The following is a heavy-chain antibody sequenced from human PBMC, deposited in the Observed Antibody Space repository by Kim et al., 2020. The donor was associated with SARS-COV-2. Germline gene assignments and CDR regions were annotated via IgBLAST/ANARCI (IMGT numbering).Heavy chain of an antibody. CDR1: GFFDRNTY. D-gene: IGHD3-22*01. J-gene: IGHJ5*02. V-gene: IGHV3-66*01. Sequence: GGSLRLSCAASGFFDRNTYLSWVRRAPGKGLEWLSLIYADGRTFYADSVKGRFTLSRDNSKNTLYLQMNSLRADDTAVYSCARAGYYDSGGYYFDFPLDLWGQGALVTVSS. CDR3: ARAGYYDSGGYYFDFPLDL. CDR2: IYADGRT.